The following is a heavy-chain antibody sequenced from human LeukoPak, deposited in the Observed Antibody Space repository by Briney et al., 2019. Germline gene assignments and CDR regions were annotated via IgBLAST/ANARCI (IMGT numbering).Heavy chain of an antibody. Sequence: ASVKVSCKASGYTLTGYYMHWVRQAPGQGLEWMGWINPNSGGTNYAQKFQGRVTMTRDTSISTAYMELTRLRSDDTAVYYCARTISDDDILTACYGYAFDIWGQGTMVTVSS. J-gene: IGHJ3*02. CDR1: GYTLTGYY. CDR3: ARTISDDDILTACYGYAFDI. CDR2: INPNSGGT. V-gene: IGHV1-2*02. D-gene: IGHD3-9*01.